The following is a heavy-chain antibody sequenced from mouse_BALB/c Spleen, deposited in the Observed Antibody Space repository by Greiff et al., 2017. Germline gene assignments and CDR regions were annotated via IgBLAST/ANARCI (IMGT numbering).Heavy chain of an antibody. D-gene: IGHD1-2*01. CDR2: ISSGGST. CDR3: ARVLLRLLHSYAMDY. V-gene: IGHV5-6-5*01. CDR1: GFTFSSYA. Sequence: EVKLVESGGGLVKPGGSLKLSCAASGFTFSSYAMSWVRQTPEKRLEWVASISSGGSTYYPDSVKGRFTISRDNARNILYLQMSSLRSEDTAMYYCARVLLRLLHSYAMDYWGQGTSVTVSA. J-gene: IGHJ4*01.